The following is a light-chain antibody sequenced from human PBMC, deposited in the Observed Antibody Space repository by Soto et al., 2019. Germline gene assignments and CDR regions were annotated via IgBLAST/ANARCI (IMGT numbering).Light chain of an antibody. V-gene: IGLV2-14*01. CDR2: EVS. CDR3: SSYTSGSPYV. Sequence: QSALTQPASVSGSPGQSITISCTGTSSDIGAYNYVSWYQQHPGKAPKLMIHEVSNRPSGVSNRFSGSKSGNTASLTISGLQAEDEADYYCSSYTSGSPYVFGAGTKVTVL. J-gene: IGLJ1*01. CDR1: SSDIGAYNY.